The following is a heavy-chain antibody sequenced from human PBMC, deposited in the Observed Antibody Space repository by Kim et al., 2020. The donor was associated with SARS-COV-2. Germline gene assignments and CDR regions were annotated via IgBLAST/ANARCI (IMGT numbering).Heavy chain of an antibody. Sequence: ASVKVSCKASGYTFTSYAMHWVRQAPGQRLEWMGWINAGNGNTKYSQKFQGRVTITRDTSASTAYMELSSLRSEDTAVYYWARSKRITIFGVVFPTPNWFDPWGQGTLVTVSS. V-gene: IGHV1-3*01. CDR3: ARSKRITIFGVVFPTPNWFDP. CDR1: GYTFTSYA. D-gene: IGHD3-3*01. J-gene: IGHJ5*02. CDR2: INAGNGNT.